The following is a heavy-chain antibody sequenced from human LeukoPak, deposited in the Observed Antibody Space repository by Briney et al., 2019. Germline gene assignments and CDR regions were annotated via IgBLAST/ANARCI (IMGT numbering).Heavy chain of an antibody. J-gene: IGHJ4*02. CDR3: ARGPIAAAGDY. V-gene: IGHV1-18*01. CDR2: ISGHNGNT. D-gene: IGHD6-13*01. CDR1: GYTFTNYA. Sequence: ASVKVSCKASGYTFTNYAISWVRQAPGQGLEWMGWISGHNGNTNYAQNLQGRVTMTRDTSTSTAYMEVRSLRSDDTAVYYCARGPIAAAGDYWGQGTLVTVSS.